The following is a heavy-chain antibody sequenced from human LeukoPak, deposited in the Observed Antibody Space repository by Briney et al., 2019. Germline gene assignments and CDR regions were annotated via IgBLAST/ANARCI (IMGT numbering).Heavy chain of an antibody. CDR3: ASGLYYYGSGSYSEDAFDI. Sequence: SETLSLTCAVYGGSFSGYYWSWIRQPPGKGLEWIGEINHSGSTNYNPSLKSRVTISVDTSKNQFSLKLSSVTAADTAVYYCASGLYYYGSGSYSEDAFDIWSQGTMVTVSS. CDR1: GGSFSGYY. D-gene: IGHD3-10*01. CDR2: INHSGST. J-gene: IGHJ3*02. V-gene: IGHV4-34*01.